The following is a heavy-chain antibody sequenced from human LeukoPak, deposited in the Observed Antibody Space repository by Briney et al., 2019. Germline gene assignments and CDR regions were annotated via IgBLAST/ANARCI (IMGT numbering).Heavy chain of an antibody. V-gene: IGHV3-9*01. Sequence: GRSLRLSCVASGFTFDDYAVYWVRQAPGKGLEWVSGISWNSMAYADSVKGRFTISRDNAKNSLYLQMNSLRAEDTALYYCAKSSSWYAFGLWGQGTMVTVSS. J-gene: IGHJ3*01. CDR3: AKSSSWYAFGL. CDR1: GFTFDDYA. D-gene: IGHD6-13*01. CDR2: ISWNSM.